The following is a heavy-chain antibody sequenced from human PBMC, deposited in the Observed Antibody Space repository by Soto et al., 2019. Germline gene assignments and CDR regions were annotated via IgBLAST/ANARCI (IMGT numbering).Heavy chain of an antibody. CDR3: AREGRSYSSPNFYGMDV. Sequence: ASVKVSCKASGGTFSSYAISWVRQAPGQGLEWMGGIIPIFGTANYAQKFQGRVTITADESTSTAYMELSSLRSEDTAVYYCAREGRSYSSPNFYGMDVWGQGTTVTVSS. J-gene: IGHJ6*02. D-gene: IGHD6-13*01. CDR1: GGTFSSYA. CDR2: IIPIFGTA. V-gene: IGHV1-69*13.